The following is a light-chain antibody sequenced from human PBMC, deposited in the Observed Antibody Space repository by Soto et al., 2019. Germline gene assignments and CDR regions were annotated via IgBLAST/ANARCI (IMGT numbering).Light chain of an antibody. CDR3: QQYNNWPRT. J-gene: IGKJ2*01. Sequence: EIVMTQSAATLSVSPGERATVSCRASQSVSSNLDGYQQKPGQAPRLLIYGASTRATGIPARFSGSGSGTEFTLTIGSLQSEDFSVYYCQQYNNWPRTFGQGTKLEIK. V-gene: IGKV3-15*01. CDR1: QSVSSN. CDR2: GAS.